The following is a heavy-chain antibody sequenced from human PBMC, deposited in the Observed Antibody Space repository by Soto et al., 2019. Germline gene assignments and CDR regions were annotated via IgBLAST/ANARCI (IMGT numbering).Heavy chain of an antibody. CDR2: ISAYNGNT. CDR3: ARKYCSGGSCPYYYYYGMDV. D-gene: IGHD2-15*01. Sequence: VKVSRKASGYTFTSYGISWVRQAPGQGLEWMGWISAYNGNTNYAQKLQGRVTMTTDTSTSTAYMELRSLRSDDTAVYYCARKYCSGGSCPYYYYYGMDVWGQGTTVTVSS. J-gene: IGHJ6*02. V-gene: IGHV1-18*01. CDR1: GYTFTSYG.